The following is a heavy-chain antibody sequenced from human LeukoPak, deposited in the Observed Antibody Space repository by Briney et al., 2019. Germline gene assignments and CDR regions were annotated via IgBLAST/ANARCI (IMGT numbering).Heavy chain of an antibody. CDR3: ASNLRFLEWLPDS. CDR2: LSYSGST. Sequence: SETLSLTCTVSGGSINSNSFYWGWARQPPGKGLEWIGIGSLSYSGSTYYSPSLKSRITISVDMAKRQSSLKLSSVTAADTAVYYCASNLRFLEWLPDSWGQGTLVTVSS. D-gene: IGHD3-3*01. J-gene: IGHJ4*02. CDR1: GGSINSNSFY. V-gene: IGHV4-39*01.